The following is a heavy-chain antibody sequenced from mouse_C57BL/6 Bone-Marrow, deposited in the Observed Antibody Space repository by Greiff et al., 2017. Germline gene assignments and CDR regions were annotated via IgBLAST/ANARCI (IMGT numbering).Heavy chain of an antibody. J-gene: IGHJ1*03. CDR2: IYPGSGST. V-gene: IGHV1-55*01. Sequence: QVQLQQPGAELVKPGASVKMSCKASGYTFTSYWITWVKQRPGQGLEWIGDIYPGSGSTNYNEKFKSKDTLSVDTSSSTAYMQLSSLTSEDSAVYYCARRYYSNYWYFDVWGTGTTVTVSS. CDR1: GYTFTSYW. CDR3: ARRYYSNYWYFDV. D-gene: IGHD2-12*01.